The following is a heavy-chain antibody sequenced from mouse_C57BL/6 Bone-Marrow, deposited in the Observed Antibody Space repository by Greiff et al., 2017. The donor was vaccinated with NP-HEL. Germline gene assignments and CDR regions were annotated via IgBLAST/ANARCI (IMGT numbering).Heavy chain of an antibody. Sequence: VQLQQPGAELVKPGASVKLSCKASGYTFTSYWMHWVKQRPGQGLEWIGMIHPNSGSTNYNETFKSKATLTVDKSSSTAYMQLSSLTSEDAAVYYCARWSSYGYWGQGTALTVSS. CDR2: IHPNSGST. J-gene: IGHJ2*01. CDR3: ARWSSYGY. D-gene: IGHD1-1*01. CDR1: GYTFTSYW. V-gene: IGHV1-64*01.